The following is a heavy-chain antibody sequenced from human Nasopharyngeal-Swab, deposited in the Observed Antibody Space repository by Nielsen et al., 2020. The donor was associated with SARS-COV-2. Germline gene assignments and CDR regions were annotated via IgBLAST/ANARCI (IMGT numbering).Heavy chain of an antibody. Sequence: SVKVSCKASGFTFTSSAVQWVRQARGQRLEWIGWIVVGSGSTNYAQKFQERVTITRDMSTSTAYMELSSLRSEDTAVYYCAAEVGVVTSFDLWGRGTLVTVSS. CDR2: IVVGSGST. D-gene: IGHD2-21*02. J-gene: IGHJ2*01. V-gene: IGHV1-58*01. CDR1: GFTFTSSA. CDR3: AAEVGVVTSFDL.